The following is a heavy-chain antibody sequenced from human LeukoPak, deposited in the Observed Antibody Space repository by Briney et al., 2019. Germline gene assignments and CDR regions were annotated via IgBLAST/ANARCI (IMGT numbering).Heavy chain of an antibody. Sequence: SETLSLTCTVSGDSISSYYCSWIRQPPGKGLEWIGYIYYSGSTSYNPCLKSRVTISLDKTNNKFSLKLRSVTAADTAVYYCARGHSIEPYYYYYYMDVWGKGTPVTVSS. CDR3: ARGHSIEPYYYYYYMDV. D-gene: IGHD4-11*01. CDR2: IYYSGST. J-gene: IGHJ6*03. CDR1: GDSISSYY. V-gene: IGHV4-59*01.